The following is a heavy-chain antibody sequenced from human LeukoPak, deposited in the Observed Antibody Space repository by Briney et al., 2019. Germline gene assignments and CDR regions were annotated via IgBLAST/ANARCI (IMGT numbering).Heavy chain of an antibody. Sequence: GGSLRLSCAASGFTFSSYAMSWVRQAPGKGLEWVSSISSGGSYIYYADSLKGRFTVSRDNAKNSLYLQMNSLRAEDTAVYYCSRVDDAFDIWGQGTMVTVSS. J-gene: IGHJ3*02. V-gene: IGHV3-21*01. CDR1: GFTFSSYA. CDR3: SRVDDAFDI. CDR2: ISSGGSYI.